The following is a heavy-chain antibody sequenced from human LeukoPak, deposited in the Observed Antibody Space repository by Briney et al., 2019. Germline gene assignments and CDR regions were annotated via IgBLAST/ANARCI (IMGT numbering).Heavy chain of an antibody. CDR2: ISGSSDST. Sequence: GGSLRLSCAASGFTFITYTMSWVRQAPGKGLEWVSRISGSSDSTYYADSVKGRFTFSIDNSENTLYLQMNSLRAEDTAVYYCAKKKAPDIKYYYDSSGYYYPFDYWGQGTLVTVSP. J-gene: IGHJ4*02. V-gene: IGHV3-23*01. D-gene: IGHD3-22*01. CDR1: GFTFITYT. CDR3: AKKKAPDIKYYYDSSGYYYPFDY.